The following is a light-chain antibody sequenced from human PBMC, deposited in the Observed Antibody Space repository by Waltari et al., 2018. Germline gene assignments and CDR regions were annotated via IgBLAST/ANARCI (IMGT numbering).Light chain of an antibody. CDR2: RNN. CDR1: SPNIGCNY. Sequence: QSVLTQPPSASGTPGQRVTISCSGSSPNIGCNYVYWYQPLPGTAPKLLIYRNNRGASGVRDRFSGSKSGTSAALAISGLRSEDEADYDWAAWDDSLSGSWVFGGGTKLTVL. V-gene: IGLV1-47*01. CDR3: AAWDDSLSGSWV. J-gene: IGLJ3*02.